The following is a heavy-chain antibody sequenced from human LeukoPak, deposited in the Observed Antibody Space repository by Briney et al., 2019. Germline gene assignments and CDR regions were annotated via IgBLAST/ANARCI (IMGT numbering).Heavy chain of an antibody. V-gene: IGHV3-7*01. J-gene: IGHJ4*02. Sequence: GGSLRLSCAASGFTFSNYYMSWVRRAPGKGLEWVANIKQDGSERFYGDSVTGRFTISRDDAKNTLYLQMNSLRDEDTAVYYCTSRYYDSGSAYYYWGQGTLVTVSS. D-gene: IGHD3-10*01. CDR3: TSRYYDSGSAYYY. CDR1: GFTFSNYY. CDR2: IKQDGSER.